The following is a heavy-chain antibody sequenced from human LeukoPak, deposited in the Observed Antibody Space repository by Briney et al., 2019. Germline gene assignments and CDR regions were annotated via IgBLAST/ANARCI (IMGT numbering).Heavy chain of an antibody. J-gene: IGHJ6*02. CDR1: GGSISSNNW. V-gene: IGHV4-4*02. CDR3: ARDVTRQVMDV. D-gene: IGHD2-15*01. CDR2: VYHSGST. Sequence: SETLSLTCAVSGGSISSNNWWSWFRQPPGKGLEWIGEVYHSGSTSFNPSLLSRVTISVDKSKNQFSLEMRSVTAADTAVYYCARDVTRQVMDVWGQGTTVTVSS.